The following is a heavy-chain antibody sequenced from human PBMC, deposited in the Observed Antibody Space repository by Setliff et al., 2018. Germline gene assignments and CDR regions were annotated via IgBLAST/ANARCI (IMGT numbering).Heavy chain of an antibody. D-gene: IGHD3-3*01. J-gene: IGHJ4*02. CDR2: INHSGST. V-gene: IGHV4-39*07. CDR1: GGSISSSSYY. Sequence: SETLSLTCTVSGGSISSSSYYWGWIRQPPGKGLEWIGEINHSGSTNYNPSLKSRVTISVDTSKNQFSLKLSSVTAADTAVYYWARSPITIFGVVLHPLDYWGQGTLVTVSS. CDR3: ARSPITIFGVVLHPLDY.